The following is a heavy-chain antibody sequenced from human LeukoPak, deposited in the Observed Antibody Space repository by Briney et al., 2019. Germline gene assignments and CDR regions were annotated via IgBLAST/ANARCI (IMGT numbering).Heavy chain of an antibody. D-gene: IGHD2-15*01. J-gene: IGHJ5*02. CDR1: GGSFSGYY. V-gene: IGHV4-34*01. CDR3: ARERMIYCSGGSCHVSRWFDP. Sequence: PSETLSLTCAVYGGSFSGYYWSWIRQPPGKGLEWIGEINHSGSTNYNPSLKSRVTISVDTSKNQFSLKLSSVTAADTAVYYCARERMIYCSGGSCHVSRWFDPWGQGTLVTVSS. CDR2: INHSGST.